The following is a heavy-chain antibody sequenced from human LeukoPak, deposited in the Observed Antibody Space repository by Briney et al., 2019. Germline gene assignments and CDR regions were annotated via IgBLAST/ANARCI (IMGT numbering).Heavy chain of an antibody. D-gene: IGHD6-13*01. CDR2: IIPIFGTA. CDR1: GYTFTGYY. Sequence: SVKVSCKASGYTFTGYYMHWVRQAPGQGLEWMGGIIPIFGTANYAQKFQGRVTITADKSTSTAYMELRSLRSDDTAVYYCARTPSTSETAAGSFDYWGQGTLVTVSS. CDR3: ARTPSTSETAAGSFDY. V-gene: IGHV1-69*06. J-gene: IGHJ4*02.